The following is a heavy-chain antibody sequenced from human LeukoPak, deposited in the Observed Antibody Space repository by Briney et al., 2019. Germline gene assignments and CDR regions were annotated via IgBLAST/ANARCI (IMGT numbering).Heavy chain of an antibody. CDR2: INWNGGST. V-gene: IGHV3-20*04. D-gene: IGHD3-3*01. Sequence: GGSLRLSCAASGFTFSSYWMHWVRQAPGKGLEWVSGINWNGGSTGYADSVKGRFTISRDNAKNSLYLQMNSLRAEDTALYYCARGYDFWSGLFDYWGQGTLVTVSS. CDR1: GFTFSSYW. J-gene: IGHJ4*02. CDR3: ARGYDFWSGLFDY.